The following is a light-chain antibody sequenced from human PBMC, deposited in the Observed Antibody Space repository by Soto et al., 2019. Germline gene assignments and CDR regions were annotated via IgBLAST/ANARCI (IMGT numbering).Light chain of an antibody. Sequence: EIVLTQSPGTLSLSPGERATLSCRASETVAGSYLAWYQQKPGQAPRLLIHGASTRATGIADRFSGSGSGTDFTLTISRLEPEDFAVYYCQLYGTSPQTFGQGTKVEI. CDR2: GAS. V-gene: IGKV3-20*01. CDR1: ETVAGSY. CDR3: QLYGTSPQT. J-gene: IGKJ1*01.